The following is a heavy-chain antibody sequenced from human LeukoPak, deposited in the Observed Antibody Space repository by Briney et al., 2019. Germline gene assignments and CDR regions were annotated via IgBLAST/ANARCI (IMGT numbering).Heavy chain of an antibody. Sequence: SETLSLTCAVSGGSISSSNWWSWVRQPPGKGLEWIGEIYHSGSTNYNPSLKSRVTISVDKSKNQFSLKLRSVTAADTAVYYCARDGRYYDSSGYIRGFDYWGQGTLVTVSS. V-gene: IGHV4-4*02. CDR1: GGSISSSNW. CDR2: IYHSGST. CDR3: ARDGRYYDSSGYIRGFDY. D-gene: IGHD3-22*01. J-gene: IGHJ4*02.